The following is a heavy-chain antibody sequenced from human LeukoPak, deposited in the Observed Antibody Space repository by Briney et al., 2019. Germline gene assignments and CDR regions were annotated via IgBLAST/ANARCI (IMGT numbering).Heavy chain of an antibody. D-gene: IGHD3-10*01. Sequence: SETLSLTCTVSGGSISSSSYYWGWIRQPPGRGLEWIGSIYYSGSTYYNPSLKSRVTISVDTSKNQFSLKLSSVTAADTAVYYCARAPGYYGSGSPYFDSWGQGTLVTVSS. J-gene: IGHJ4*02. CDR2: IYYSGST. V-gene: IGHV4-39*07. CDR1: GGSISSSSYY. CDR3: ARAPGYYGSGSPYFDS.